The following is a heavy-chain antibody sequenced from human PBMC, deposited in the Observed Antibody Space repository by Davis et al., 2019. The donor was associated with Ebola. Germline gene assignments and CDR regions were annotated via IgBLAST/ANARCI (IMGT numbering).Heavy chain of an antibody. CDR2: VILKSGAT. J-gene: IGHJ4*02. CDR1: RYTFTHYN. CDR3: ARGHNYAHEY. V-gene: IGHV1-2*06. D-gene: IGHD4-11*01. Sequence: ASVPVSCQASRYTFTHYNLHWMRQAPGQELEWLGRVILKSGATNHAQKFQGRVTMTRNTSISTVYMELSSLRYDDTADYYCARGHNYAHEYWGQGTLVTVSS.